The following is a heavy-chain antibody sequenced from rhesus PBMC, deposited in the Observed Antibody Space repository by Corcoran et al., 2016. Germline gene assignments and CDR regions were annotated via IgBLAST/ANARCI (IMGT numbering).Heavy chain of an antibody. D-gene: IGHD3-28*01. CDR2: ITYSGIT. V-gene: IGHV4-122*02. CDR1: GGSISSGYYY. CDR3: ARDRDITMIVVPYDY. Sequence: QVQLQESGPGLVKPSETLSLTCAVSGGSISSGYYYWRWIRQPPGKGLECIGYITYSGITSYNPSLNSRVTSSRDTSKNQFSLKLSSVTAADTAVYYCARDRDITMIVVPYDYWGQGVLVTVSS. J-gene: IGHJ4*01.